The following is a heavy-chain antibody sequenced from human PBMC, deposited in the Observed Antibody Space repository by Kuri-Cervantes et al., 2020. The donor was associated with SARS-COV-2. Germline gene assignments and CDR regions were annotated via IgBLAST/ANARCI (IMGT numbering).Heavy chain of an antibody. Sequence: SGPTLVKPTQTLTLTCPFSGLPLSTTGTCVSWTRQPPGKALEWLALIDWDDDKYYSTTLKTRLTISMDTSKNQVVLTMTNMDPVDTATYYCARIRGIRNLWSGYSYYYGMDDWGQGTTVTVSS. J-gene: IGHJ6*02. CDR1: GLPLSTTGTC. D-gene: IGHD3-3*01. CDR2: IDWDDDK. V-gene: IGHV2-70*01. CDR3: ARIRGIRNLWSGYSYYYGMDD.